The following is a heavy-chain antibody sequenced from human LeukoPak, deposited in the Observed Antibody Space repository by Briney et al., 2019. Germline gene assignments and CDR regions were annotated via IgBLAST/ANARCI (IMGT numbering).Heavy chain of an antibody. CDR1: GGSISSYY. Sequence: SETLSLTCTVSGGSISSYYWSRIRQPPGKGLEWIGYIYYSGSTNYNPSLKSRVTISVDTSKNQFSLKLSSVTAADTAVYYCASSHTSDYGDYVGRWGQGTLVTVSS. CDR2: IYYSGST. D-gene: IGHD4-17*01. V-gene: IGHV4-59*08. CDR3: ASSHTSDYGDYVGR. J-gene: IGHJ4*02.